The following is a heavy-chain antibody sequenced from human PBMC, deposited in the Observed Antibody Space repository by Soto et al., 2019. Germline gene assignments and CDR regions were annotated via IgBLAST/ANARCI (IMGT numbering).Heavy chain of an antibody. V-gene: IGHV3-23*01. Sequence: PGWSLRLSCTTSGFSFASFAMTWVRQAPGKGLEWVATISGSDGKTYYADSVKGRFSISRDTSRNTLYLHMNSLRADDTAIYYCAKWSYLDYWGQGTRVTVSP. CDR2: ISGSDGKT. J-gene: IGHJ4*02. CDR1: GFSFASFA. D-gene: IGHD3-10*01. CDR3: AKWSYLDY.